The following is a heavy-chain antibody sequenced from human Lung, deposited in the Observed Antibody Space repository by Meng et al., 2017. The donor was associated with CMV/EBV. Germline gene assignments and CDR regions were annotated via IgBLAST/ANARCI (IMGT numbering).Heavy chain of an antibody. CDR3: ARVEVGITSGDY. D-gene: IGHD1-26*01. V-gene: IGHV1-18*01. Sequence: QAQLVKSGREVTTPWASLKVSCLDSRYHFTNSGITWGRHAAGQVLEWMGWISAYNGNTNYAQTLQGRLTMTTDTSTSTAYMELRSLRSDDTAVYYCARVEVGITSGDYWGQGTLVTVSS. CDR1: RYHFTNSG. J-gene: IGHJ4*02. CDR2: ISAYNGNT.